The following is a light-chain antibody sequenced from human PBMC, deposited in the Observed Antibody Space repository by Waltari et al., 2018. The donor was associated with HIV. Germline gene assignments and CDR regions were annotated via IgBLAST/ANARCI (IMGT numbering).Light chain of an antibody. V-gene: IGLV2-18*02. CDR2: EVT. Sequence: QSALTQPPSVSGSLGQSVTISVTGTSTDIGAYNILSWYQQSPGTAPKLRIYEVTHRPSGVPVRFSGSKSGNTASLTISGLQADDEADYYCSSYTTSSTWVFGGGTKLTVL. CDR1: STDIGAYNI. CDR3: SSYTTSSTWV. J-gene: IGLJ3*02.